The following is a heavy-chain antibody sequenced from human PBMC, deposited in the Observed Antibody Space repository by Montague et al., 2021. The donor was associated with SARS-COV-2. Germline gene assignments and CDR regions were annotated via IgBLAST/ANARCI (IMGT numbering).Heavy chain of an antibody. D-gene: IGHD3-9*01. CDR1: GGSFSGYY. CDR2: INHSGST. Sequence: SETLSLTCAVHGGSFSGYYWSWIRQPPGKGLEWIGEINHSGSTNYNPSLKSRVTISVDTSKNQFSLKLSSVTAADTAVYYCARERYSFSLTRGSTWFDPWGRGTLVTVSS. CDR3: ARERYSFSLTRGSTWFDP. V-gene: IGHV4-34*01. J-gene: IGHJ5*02.